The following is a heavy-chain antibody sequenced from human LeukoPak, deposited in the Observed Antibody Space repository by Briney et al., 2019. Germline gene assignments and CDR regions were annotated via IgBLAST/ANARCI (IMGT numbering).Heavy chain of an antibody. J-gene: IGHJ6*03. CDR3: ARANDILTGYYRGAGYYYYYYMDV. CDR2: IIPIFGTA. D-gene: IGHD3-9*01. CDR1: GGTFSSYA. V-gene: IGHV1-69*05. Sequence: ASVKVSCKASGGTFSSYAISWARQAPGQGLEWMGGIIPIFGTANYAQKFQGRVTITTDESTSTAYMELSSLRSEDTAVYYCARANDILTGYYRGAGYYYYYYMDVWGKGTTVTVSS.